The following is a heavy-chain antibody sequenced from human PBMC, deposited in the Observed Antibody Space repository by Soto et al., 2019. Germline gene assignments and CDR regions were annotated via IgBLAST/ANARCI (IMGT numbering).Heavy chain of an antibody. D-gene: IGHD7-27*01. V-gene: IGHV1-69*06. Sequence: QVQLVQSGAEVKKPGSSVKVSCEASGGTFSGHAISWVRQAPGQGPEWMGGLIPLFGTTQHAQNFQDRLTITADKSTSTAYVELTSMRFDDTAIYYCARGPNWGYRFDSWGQGTLVTVSS. CDR2: LIPLFGTT. CDR1: GGTFSGHA. CDR3: ARGPNWGYRFDS. J-gene: IGHJ4*02.